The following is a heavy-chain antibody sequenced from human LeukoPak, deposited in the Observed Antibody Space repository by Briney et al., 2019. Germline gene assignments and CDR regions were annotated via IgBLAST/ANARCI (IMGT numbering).Heavy chain of an antibody. CDR3: SRGGLPTVTIEY. CDR1: GFIFSSYS. D-gene: IGHD4-11*01. CDR2: ISSSSSTI. Sequence: GGSLRLSCAASGFIFSSYSMNWVRQAPGKGLEWVSYISSSSSTIYYADSVKGRVTISRDNSKNTLYLEMNSLRGEDTAVYYCSRGGLPTVTIEYWGQGTLVTVSS. V-gene: IGHV3-48*01. J-gene: IGHJ4*02.